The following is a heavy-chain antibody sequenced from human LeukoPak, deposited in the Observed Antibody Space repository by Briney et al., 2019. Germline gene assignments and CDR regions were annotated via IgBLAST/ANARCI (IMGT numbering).Heavy chain of an antibody. J-gene: IGHJ5*02. D-gene: IGHD1-26*01. Sequence: ASVKVSCKASGYTFTSYDINWVRQATGQGLEWMGWMNPNSGNTGYAQKFQGRVIMTRNTSLSTAYMELSSLRSEDTAVYYCARGWEPIDSFDPWGQGTLVTVSS. CDR2: MNPNSGNT. CDR3: ARGWEPIDSFDP. CDR1: GYTFTSYD. V-gene: IGHV1-8*01.